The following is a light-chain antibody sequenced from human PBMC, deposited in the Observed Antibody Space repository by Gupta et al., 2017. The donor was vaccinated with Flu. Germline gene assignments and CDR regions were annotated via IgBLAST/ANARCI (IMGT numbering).Light chain of an antibody. CDR1: QSVSSSY. CDR2: GAS. CDR3: QQDGSSP. J-gene: IGKJ4*01. Sequence: EIVLTQSPGTLSLSPGERATLSCRASQSVSSSYLAWYQQKPGQAPRLLIYGASSRATGIPDRGSGSGSGTDVTLTISRLEPEDFAVYYCQQDGSSPFGGGTKVEIK. V-gene: IGKV3-20*01.